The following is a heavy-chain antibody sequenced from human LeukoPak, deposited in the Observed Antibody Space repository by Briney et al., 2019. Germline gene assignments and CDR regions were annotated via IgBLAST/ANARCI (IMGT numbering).Heavy chain of an antibody. V-gene: IGHV4-39*07. D-gene: IGHD3-10*01. CDR2: IYYSGST. Sequence: PSETLSLTCTVSGGSISSSSYYWGWIRQPPGKGLEWIGSIYYSGSTYYNPSLKSRVTISVDTSKNQFSLKLSSVTAADTAVYYCAREPRGFGESRVDYWGQGTLVTVSS. J-gene: IGHJ4*02. CDR1: GGSISSSSYY. CDR3: AREPRGFGESRVDY.